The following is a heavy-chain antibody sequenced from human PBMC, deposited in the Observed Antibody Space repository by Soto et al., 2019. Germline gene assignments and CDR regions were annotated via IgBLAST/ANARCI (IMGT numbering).Heavy chain of an antibody. CDR1: GFKFSDYH. J-gene: IGHJ6*02. Sequence: QVQLVQSGGGLVEPGGSLRLSCAASGFKFSDYHMTWIRQAQWKGLEWVSYISSSGTYTTYTDSVKGRFTVSRDNAKSSLYLQMNSLRGEDTAVYYCACVTPTIFGAQFHHNLVDVWGQGNTVTVAS. V-gene: IGHV3-11*06. CDR3: ACVTPTIFGAQFHHNLVDV. D-gene: IGHD3-3*01. CDR2: ISSSGTYT.